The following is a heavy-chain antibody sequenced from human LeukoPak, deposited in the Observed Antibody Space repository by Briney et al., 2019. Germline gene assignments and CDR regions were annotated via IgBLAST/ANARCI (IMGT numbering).Heavy chain of an antibody. Sequence: PSETLSLTCTVSGYSISSGYYWGWIRQPPGQGLEWIGSIYHSGSTYYNPSLKSRVTISVDTSKNQFSLKLSSVTAADTAVYYCARVGFGGYWGQGTLVTVSS. J-gene: IGHJ4*02. CDR3: ARVGFGGY. CDR1: GYSISSGYY. D-gene: IGHD3-10*01. CDR2: IYHSGST. V-gene: IGHV4-38-2*02.